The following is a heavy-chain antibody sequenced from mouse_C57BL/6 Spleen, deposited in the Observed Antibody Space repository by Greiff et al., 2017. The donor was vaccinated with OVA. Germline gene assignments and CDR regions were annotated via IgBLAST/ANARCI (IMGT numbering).Heavy chain of an antibody. CDR1: GYAFSSSW. J-gene: IGHJ2*01. Sequence: QVQLQQSGPELVKPGASVKISCKASGYAFSSSWMNWVKQRPGKGLEWIGRIYPGDGDTNYNGKFKGKATLTADKSSSTAYMQLSSLTSEDSAVYFCAREGKTGTNRWGQGTTLTVSS. CDR3: AREGKTGTNR. V-gene: IGHV1-82*01. CDR2: IYPGDGDT. D-gene: IGHD4-1*01.